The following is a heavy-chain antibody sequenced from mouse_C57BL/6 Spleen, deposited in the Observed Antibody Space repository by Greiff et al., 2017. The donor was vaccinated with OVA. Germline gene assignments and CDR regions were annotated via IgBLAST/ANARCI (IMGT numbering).Heavy chain of an antibody. CDR2: IDPSDSYT. CDR3: ARPYSIYYAMDY. CDR1: GYTFTSYW. J-gene: IGHJ4*01. D-gene: IGHD2-5*01. Sequence: QVQLQQPGAELVRPGTSVKLSCKASGYTFTSYWMPWVKQRPGQGLEWIGVIDPSDSYTNYNQKFKGKATLTVDTSSSTAYMQLSSLKSEDSAVYYCARPYSIYYAMDYWGQGTSVTVSS. V-gene: IGHV1-59*01.